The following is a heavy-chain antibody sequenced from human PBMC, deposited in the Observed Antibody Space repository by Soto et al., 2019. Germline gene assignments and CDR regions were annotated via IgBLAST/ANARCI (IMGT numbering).Heavy chain of an antibody. CDR3: ASRFYDSSGYYPYYYYGMDV. V-gene: IGHV3-23*01. D-gene: IGHD3-22*01. Sequence: EVQLLESGGGLVQPGGSLRLSCAASGFTFSTYAMSWVRQAPGKGLEWVSAISGSGGSTYYADSVKGRFTISRDNAKNSLYLQMNSLRAEDTAVYYCASRFYDSSGYYPYYYYGMDVWGQGTTVTVSS. J-gene: IGHJ6*02. CDR2: ISGSGGST. CDR1: GFTFSTYA.